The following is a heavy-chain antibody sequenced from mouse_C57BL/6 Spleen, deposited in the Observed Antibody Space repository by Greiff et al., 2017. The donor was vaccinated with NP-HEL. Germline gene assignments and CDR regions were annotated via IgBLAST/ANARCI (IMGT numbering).Heavy chain of an antibody. D-gene: IGHD2-2*01. CDR2: IYPGSGST. CDR1: GYTFTSYW. Sequence: QVQLQQPGAELVKPGASVKMSCKASGYTFTSYWITWVKQRPGQGLEWVGDIYPGSGSTNYNEKFKSKATLTVDTSSSTAYMQLSSLTSEDSAVYYCARGSTMVTTRYFDYWGQGTTLTVSS. CDR3: ARGSTMVTTRYFDY. V-gene: IGHV1-55*01. J-gene: IGHJ2*01.